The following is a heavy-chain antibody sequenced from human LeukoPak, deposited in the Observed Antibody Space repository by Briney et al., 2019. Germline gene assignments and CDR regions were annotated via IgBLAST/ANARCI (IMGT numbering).Heavy chain of an antibody. V-gene: IGHV4-59*08. J-gene: IGHJ4*02. Sequence: SETLSLTCTVPGGSISSYYWSWIRQPPGKGLEWIGYIYYSGSTNYNPSLKSRVTISVDTSKNQFSLKLSSVTAADTAVYYCAREPKPGGFDYWGQGTLVTVSS. CDR2: IYYSGST. CDR1: GGSISSYY. CDR3: AREPKPGGFDY. D-gene: IGHD1-14*01.